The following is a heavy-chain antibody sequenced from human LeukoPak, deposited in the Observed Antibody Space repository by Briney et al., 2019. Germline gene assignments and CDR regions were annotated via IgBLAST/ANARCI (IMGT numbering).Heavy chain of an antibody. J-gene: IGHJ4*02. CDR3: ARDYNWNFDY. CDR1: GGSISSYY. CDR2: IYYGGST. V-gene: IGHV4-59*01. D-gene: IGHD1-20*01. Sequence: PSETLSLTCSVSGGSISSYYWSWIRQPPGKGLEWIGYIYYGGSTNSNPSLKSRVTISADTSKNLFSLKLSSVTAADTAVYYCARDYNWNFDYWGQGILVTVSS.